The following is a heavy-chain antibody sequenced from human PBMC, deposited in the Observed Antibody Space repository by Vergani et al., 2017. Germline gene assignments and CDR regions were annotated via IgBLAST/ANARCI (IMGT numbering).Heavy chain of an antibody. V-gene: IGHV3-11*01. CDR2: ISSSGSTI. CDR3: ASLAPELWRYYFDY. J-gene: IGHJ4*02. D-gene: IGHD3-3*01. CDR1: GFSFSDHY. Sequence: QVQLVESGGGLVKPGGSLRLSCAASGFSFSDHYMSWIRQAPGKGLEWVSYISSSGSTIYYADSVKGRFTISRDNAKNSLYLQMNSLRAEDTAVYYCASLAPELWRYYFDYWGQGTLVTVSS.